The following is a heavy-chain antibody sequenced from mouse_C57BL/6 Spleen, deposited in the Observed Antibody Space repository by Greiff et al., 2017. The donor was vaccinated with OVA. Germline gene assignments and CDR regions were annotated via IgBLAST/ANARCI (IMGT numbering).Heavy chain of an antibody. CDR3: ARSRYGNYFDY. V-gene: IGHV1-82*01. D-gene: IGHD2-10*02. J-gene: IGHJ2*01. CDR1: GYAFSSSW. CDR2: IYPGDGDT. Sequence: ESGPELVKPGASVKISCKASGYAFSSSWMNWVKQRPGKGLEWIGRIYPGDGDTNYNGKFKGKATLTADKSSSTAYMQLSSLTSEDSAVYFCARSRYGNYFDYWGQGTTLTVSS.